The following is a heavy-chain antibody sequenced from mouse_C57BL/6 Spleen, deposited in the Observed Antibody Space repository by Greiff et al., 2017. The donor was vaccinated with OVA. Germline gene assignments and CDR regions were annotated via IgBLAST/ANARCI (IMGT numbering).Heavy chain of an antibody. V-gene: IGHV1-59*01. CDR3: ARSYEYPHYYAMDY. CDR1: GYTFTSYW. Sequence: QVQLQQPGAELVRPGTSVKLSCKASGYTFTSYWMHWVKQRPGQGLEWIGVIDPSDSYTNYNQKFKGKATLTVDTSSSTAYMQLSSLTSEDSAVYYCARSYEYPHYYAMDYWGQGTSVTVSS. CDR2: IDPSDSYT. J-gene: IGHJ4*01. D-gene: IGHD2-4*01.